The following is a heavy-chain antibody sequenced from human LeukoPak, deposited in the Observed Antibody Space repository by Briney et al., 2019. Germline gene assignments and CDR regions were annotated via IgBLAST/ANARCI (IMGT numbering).Heavy chain of an antibody. CDR2: ISTYNGNT. V-gene: IGHV1-18*01. Sequence: ASVKVSCKASGYTFTSYGISWVRQAPGQGLEWMGWISTYNGNTNYAQNFQGRVTVTTDTSTSTAYMELRSLRSDDTAVYYCASDLSGEFDYWGQGTLVTVSS. CDR3: ASDLSGEFDY. J-gene: IGHJ4*02. CDR1: GYTFTSYG. D-gene: IGHD3-10*01.